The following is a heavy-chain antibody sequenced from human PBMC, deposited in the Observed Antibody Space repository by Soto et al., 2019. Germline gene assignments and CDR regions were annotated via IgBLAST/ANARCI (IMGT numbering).Heavy chain of an antibody. J-gene: IGHJ6*02. CDR1: GSTFSSYA. D-gene: IGHD2-8*02. CDR2: ISGSGGRT. V-gene: IGHV3-23*01. CDR3: AKTKYDTGESYFGLDV. Sequence: GGSLRLSCAASGSTFSSYAMSWVRQAPGKGLQWVSSISGSGGRTNYADSVKGRFAISRDNSKNTLYLQMDSLRAEDTAVYYCAKTKYDTGESYFGLDVWGPGTAVTVSS.